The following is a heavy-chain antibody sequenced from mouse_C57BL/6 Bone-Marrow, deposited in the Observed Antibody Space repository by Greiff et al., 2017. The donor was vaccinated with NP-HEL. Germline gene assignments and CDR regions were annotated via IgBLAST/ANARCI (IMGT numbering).Heavy chain of an antibody. J-gene: IGHJ4*01. CDR3: ARLGFYGRIYAMDY. D-gene: IGHD1-1*01. V-gene: IGHV1-18*01. Sequence: EVKLVESGPELVKPGASVKIPCKASGYTFTDYNMDWVKQSHGKSLEWIGDINPNNGGTIYNQKFKGKATLTVDKSSSTAYMELRSLTSEDTAVYDCARLGFYGRIYAMDYWGQGTSVTVSS. CDR2: INPNNGGT. CDR1: GYTFTDYN.